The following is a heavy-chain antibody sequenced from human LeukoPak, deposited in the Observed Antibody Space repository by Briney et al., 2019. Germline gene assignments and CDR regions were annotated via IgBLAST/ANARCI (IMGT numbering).Heavy chain of an antibody. V-gene: IGHV1-45*02. D-gene: IGHD3-22*01. Sequence: GSSVKVSCKASGYTFTYRYLHWVRQAPGQALEWMGWITPFNGNTNYAQKFQDRVTITRGRSMSTAYMELCSLRSEDTAMYYCANTGDDSSGAFDIWGQGTMVTVSS. CDR3: ANTGDDSSGAFDI. J-gene: IGHJ3*02. CDR1: GYTFTYRY. CDR2: ITPFNGNT.